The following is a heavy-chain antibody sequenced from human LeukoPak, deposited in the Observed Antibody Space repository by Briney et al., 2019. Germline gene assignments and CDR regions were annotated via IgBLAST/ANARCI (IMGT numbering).Heavy chain of an antibody. CDR2: ISGSGGST. J-gene: IGHJ4*02. CDR3: AKVRAQWLALSYFDY. D-gene: IGHD6-19*01. CDR1: GFTFSSYA. Sequence: PGGSLRLSCAASGFTFSSYAMSWVRQAPGKGLEWVSAISGSGGSTYYADSVKGRFTISRDNSKNTLYLQMNSLRAEDTAVYYCAKVRAQWLALSYFDYWGQGTLVTVSS. V-gene: IGHV3-23*01.